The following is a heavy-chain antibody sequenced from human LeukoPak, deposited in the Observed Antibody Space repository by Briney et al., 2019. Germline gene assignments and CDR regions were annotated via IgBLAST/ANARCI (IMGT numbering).Heavy chain of an antibody. D-gene: IGHD1-26*01. CDR2: ISYDGSKT. Sequence: PGRSLRLSCAASGFTFNIYAMHWVRQAPGKGLEWVAVISYDGSKTYYADSAKGRFTISRDNSKNTLYLQMNSLRAEDTALYYCARTMYITGSSDFDYWGQGTLVTVSS. CDR1: GFTFNIYA. V-gene: IGHV3-30-3*01. CDR3: ARTMYITGSSDFDY. J-gene: IGHJ4*02.